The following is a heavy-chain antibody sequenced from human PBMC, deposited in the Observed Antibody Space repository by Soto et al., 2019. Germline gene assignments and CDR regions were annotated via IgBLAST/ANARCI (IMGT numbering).Heavy chain of an antibody. V-gene: IGHV3-74*01. CDR1: GFTFSRYW. CDR3: ARVAPYYYDSSGYYYDAYWFDP. CDR2: INSDGSST. Sequence: GGSLRLSCAASGFTFSRYWMHWVRQAPGKGLVWVSRINSDGSSTSYADSVKGRFTISRDNAKNTLYLQMNSLRAEDTAVYYCARVAPYYYDSSGYYYDAYWFDPWGQGTLVTVSS. J-gene: IGHJ5*02. D-gene: IGHD3-22*01.